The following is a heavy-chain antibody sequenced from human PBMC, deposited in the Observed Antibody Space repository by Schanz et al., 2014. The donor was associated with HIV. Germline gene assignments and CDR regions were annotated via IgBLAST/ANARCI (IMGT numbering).Heavy chain of an antibody. V-gene: IGHV3-20*04. J-gene: IGHJ6*02. CDR1: GFTFDDYG. Sequence: EVQLVESGGNVVRPGGSLRLSCAASGFTFDDYGMSWVRQVPGKGLVWVSRINSNEGTTDYADSVKGRFTISRDNAKNTLYLQMNSLRAEDTAVYYCVRLMSSDYDFYHYGMDVWGQGTTVIVSS. CDR2: INSNEGTT. D-gene: IGHD4-17*01. CDR3: VRLMSSDYDFYHYGMDV.